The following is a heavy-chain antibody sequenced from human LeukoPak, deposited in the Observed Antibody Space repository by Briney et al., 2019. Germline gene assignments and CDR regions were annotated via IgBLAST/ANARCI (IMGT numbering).Heavy chain of an antibody. V-gene: IGHV3-30*02. J-gene: IGHJ4*02. D-gene: IGHD6-19*01. Sequence: GGSLRLSCVGSGFSFSNSGMHWVRQAPGKGLEWVAFMPYDGGDKYYADSVEGRSTISRDNSKNTLYLQMNSLRAEDTAVYYCAKDRRLSGWYFDTWGQGTLVTVSS. CDR1: GFSFSNSG. CDR3: AKDRRLSGWYFDT. CDR2: MPYDGGDK.